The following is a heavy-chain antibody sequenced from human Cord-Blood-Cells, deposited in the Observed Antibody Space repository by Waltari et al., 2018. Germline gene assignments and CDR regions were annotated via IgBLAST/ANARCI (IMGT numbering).Heavy chain of an antibody. CDR2: ISSSGSTI. D-gene: IGHD3-10*01. J-gene: IGHJ4*02. V-gene: IGHV3-48*03. CDR1: GFTFSSYE. CDR3: ARDDPGRGFDY. Sequence: EVQLVESGGGLVQPGGSLRLSCAASGFTFSSYEMNWVRQDPGKGLEWVSYISSSGSTIYYADSVKGRFTISRDNAKNSLYLQMNSLRAEDTAVYYCARDDPGRGFDYWGQGTLVTVSS.